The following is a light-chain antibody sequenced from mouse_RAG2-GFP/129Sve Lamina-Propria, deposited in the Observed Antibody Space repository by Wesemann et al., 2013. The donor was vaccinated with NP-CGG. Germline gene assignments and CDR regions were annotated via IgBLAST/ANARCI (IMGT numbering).Light chain of an antibody. CDR3: QQYSSYLT. Sequence: DIVMTQSHKFMSTSVGDRVSITCKASQNVGTAVAWYQQKPGQSPKLLIYSASNRYTGVPDRFTGSGSGTDFTLTISNMQSEDLADYFCQQYSSYLTFGAGTKAGAE. CDR2: SAS. CDR1: QNVGTA. J-gene: IGKJ5*01. V-gene: IGKV6-13*01.